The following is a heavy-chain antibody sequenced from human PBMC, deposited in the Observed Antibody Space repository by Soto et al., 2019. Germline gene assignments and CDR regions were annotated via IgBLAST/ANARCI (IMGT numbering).Heavy chain of an antibody. V-gene: IGHV3-48*01. CDR1: GFTFSSYS. D-gene: IGHD3-10*01. CDR2: ISSSSSTI. CDR3: ARCSSGYYGSGSYLYYYYYGMDV. Sequence: PGGSLRLSCAASGFTFSSYSMNWVRQAPGKGLEWVSYISSSSSTIYYADSVKGRFTISRDNAKNSLYLQMNSLRAEDTAVYYCARCSSGYYGSGSYLYYYYYGMDVWGQGTTVTVSS. J-gene: IGHJ6*02.